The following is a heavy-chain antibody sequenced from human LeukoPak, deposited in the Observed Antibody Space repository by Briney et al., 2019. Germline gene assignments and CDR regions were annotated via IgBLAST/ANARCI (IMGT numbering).Heavy chain of an antibody. CDR3: ARGSSDYYLTKDY. V-gene: IGHV1-2*02. CDR1: VYTFTDYF. CDR2: IKPKSGGT. D-gene: IGHD3-22*01. J-gene: IGHJ4*02. Sequence: ASVNVSSKPSVYTFTDYFIHWVRHAPGQGPEWMGWIKPKSGGTNYAQKFQARVTMTKDTSISTVYMDLSRLTSDDTAVYYCARGSSDYYLTKDYWGQGTLVTVSS.